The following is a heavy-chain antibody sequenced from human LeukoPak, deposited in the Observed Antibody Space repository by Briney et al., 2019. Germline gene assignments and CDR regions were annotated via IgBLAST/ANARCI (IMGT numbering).Heavy chain of an antibody. CDR1: GYTLTNYA. Sequence: ASVKVCCEASGYTLTNYALNWVRQAPGQGLEWMGWINTNTGNPTYAQGFTGRFVFSLDTSVNTAYLQISSLKAKDTAIYYCARVQGYCSTTSCYPRYWGQGTLVTVSS. CDR3: ARVQGYCSTTSCYPRY. V-gene: IGHV7-4-1*02. CDR2: INTNTGNP. J-gene: IGHJ4*02. D-gene: IGHD2-2*01.